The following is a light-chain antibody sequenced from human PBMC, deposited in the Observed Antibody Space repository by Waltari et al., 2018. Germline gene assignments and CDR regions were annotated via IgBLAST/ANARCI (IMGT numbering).Light chain of an antibody. CDR2: WTS. V-gene: IGKV4-1*01. Sequence: DIVMTQSPASLAVSLGERVTVNCKSSQSLLHSSNNKNYLAWYQQRPGQAPNLLIYWTSTRGSGVPTRFSGSGSGTEFGLTINGLQPEDVAVYYCQQSYSTPLTFGGGTTVEIK. J-gene: IGKJ4*01. CDR1: QSLLHSSNNKNY. CDR3: QQSYSTPLT.